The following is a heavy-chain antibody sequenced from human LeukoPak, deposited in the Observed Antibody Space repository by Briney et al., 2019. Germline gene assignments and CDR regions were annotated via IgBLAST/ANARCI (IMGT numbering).Heavy chain of an antibody. D-gene: IGHD3-16*02. V-gene: IGHV1-2*02. Sequence: GASVKLSCKASGYTFTGYYMHWVRQAPGQGLEWMGWLNPHNGDTNYVQKFQGRVTMTRDTSISTAFMELSRLRSDDTAVYYCARVDQRISFYFDFCGQGTLITVSS. CDR1: GYTFTGYY. CDR2: LNPHNGDT. J-gene: IGHJ4*02. CDR3: ARVDQRISFYFDF.